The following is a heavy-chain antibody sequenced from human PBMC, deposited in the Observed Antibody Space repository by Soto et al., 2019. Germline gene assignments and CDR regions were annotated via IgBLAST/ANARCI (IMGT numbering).Heavy chain of an antibody. D-gene: IGHD6-19*01. CDR2: IIPIFGTA. V-gene: IGHV1-69*13. CDR3: ARDQSSGFDP. J-gene: IGHJ5*02. CDR1: GGTFSSYA. Sequence: GASVKVSCKASGGTFSSYAISWVRQAPGQGLEWIGGIIPIFGTANYAQKFQGRVTITADESTSTAYMELSSLRSEDTAVYYCARDQSSGFDPWGQGTLVTVSS.